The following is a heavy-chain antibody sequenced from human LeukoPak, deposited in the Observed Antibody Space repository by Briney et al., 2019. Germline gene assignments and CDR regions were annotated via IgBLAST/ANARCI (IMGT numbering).Heavy chain of an antibody. J-gene: IGHJ4*02. D-gene: IGHD6-19*01. Sequence: GGSLRLSCAASGFTFSNYAVSWVRQAPGKGLAWVSAISDSGDRTQYADSVKGRFTISRDNSKNTLYLQMNSLRAEDTAVYYCARDRYSSGLLDYWGQGTLVTVSS. CDR2: ISDSGDRT. CDR1: GFTFSNYA. V-gene: IGHV3-23*01. CDR3: ARDRYSSGLLDY.